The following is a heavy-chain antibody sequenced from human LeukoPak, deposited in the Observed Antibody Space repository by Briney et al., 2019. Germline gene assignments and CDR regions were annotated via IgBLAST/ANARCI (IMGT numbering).Heavy chain of an antibody. CDR1: GYTFTSYY. Sequence: GASVKVSCKASGYTFTSYYMHWVRQAPGQGLEWMGIINPSGGSTSYAQKFQGRVTMTRHTSTSTVYMELSSLSSEDTAVYYCARARRVPAASELYYFDYWGQGTLVTVSS. CDR3: ARARRVPAASELYYFDY. J-gene: IGHJ4*02. CDR2: INPSGGST. V-gene: IGHV1-46*01. D-gene: IGHD2-2*01.